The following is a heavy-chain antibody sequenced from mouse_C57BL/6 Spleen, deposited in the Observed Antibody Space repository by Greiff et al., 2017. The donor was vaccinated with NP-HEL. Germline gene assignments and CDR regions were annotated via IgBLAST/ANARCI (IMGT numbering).Heavy chain of an antibody. Sequence: QVQLQQPGAELVRPGTSVKLSCKASGYTFTSYWMHWVKQRPGQGLEWIGVIDPSDSYTNYNQKFKGKATLTVDTSPSTAYMQLSSLTSEDSAVYYCARYRNAMDYWGQGTSVTVSS. CDR2: IDPSDSYT. CDR1: GYTFTSYW. J-gene: IGHJ4*01. CDR3: ARYRNAMDY. V-gene: IGHV1-59*01.